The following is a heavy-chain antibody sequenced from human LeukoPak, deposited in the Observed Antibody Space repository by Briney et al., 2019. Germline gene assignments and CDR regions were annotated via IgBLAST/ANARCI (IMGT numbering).Heavy chain of an antibody. D-gene: IGHD3-10*01. CDR3: ARPPSIGGSYYYYGMDV. V-gene: IGHV1-8*01. Sequence: ASVKVSCKASGYTFTNFDVNWVRQATGQGLEWMGWMNPNSGNTGYAQKFQGRVTMTRNTSISTAYMELSSLRSEDTAVYYCARPPSIGGSYYYYGMDVWGQGTTVTVSS. CDR1: GYTFTNFD. J-gene: IGHJ6*02. CDR2: MNPNSGNT.